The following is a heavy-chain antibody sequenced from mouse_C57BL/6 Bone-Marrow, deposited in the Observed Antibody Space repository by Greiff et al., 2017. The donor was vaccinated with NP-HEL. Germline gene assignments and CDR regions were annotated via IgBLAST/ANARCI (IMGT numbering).Heavy chain of an antibody. J-gene: IGHJ1*03. V-gene: IGHV1-74*01. CDR1: GYTFTSYW. D-gene: IGHD4-1*01. CDR3: AIGGGLGHWYFDV. Sequence: QVQLQQPGAELVKPGASVKVSCKASGYTFTSYWMHWVKQRPGQGLEWIGRIHPSDSDTNYNQKFKGKATLTVDKSSSTAYMQLSSLTSEDSVVYYCAIGGGLGHWYFDVWGTGTTVTVSS. CDR2: IHPSDSDT.